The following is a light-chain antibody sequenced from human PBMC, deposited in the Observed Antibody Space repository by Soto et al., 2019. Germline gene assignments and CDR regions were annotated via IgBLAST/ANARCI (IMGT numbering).Light chain of an antibody. J-gene: IGKJ4*01. CDR1: QTVRSN. CDR3: QKYNNWPLT. Sequence: EIVMTQSPASLSVSPGERATLSCRASQTVRSNVAWYQQKTGQAPRLFIYGASSRATALPDRFSGSGSGTELNLTISRLQSEDFAVYFCQKYNNWPLTCGGGTKVDIK. CDR2: GAS. V-gene: IGKV3-15*01.